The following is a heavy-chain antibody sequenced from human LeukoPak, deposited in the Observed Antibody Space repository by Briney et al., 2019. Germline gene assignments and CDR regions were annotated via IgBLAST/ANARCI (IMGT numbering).Heavy chain of an antibody. CDR2: IYHSGST. V-gene: IGHV4-59*12. D-gene: IGHD2-8*01. CDR1: GGSLSTYY. J-gene: IGHJ4*02. Sequence: SETLSLTCTVSGGSLSTYYWTWIRQPPGKGPEWIGYIYHSGSTNYNPSLKSRVTISVNTSKNQFSLKLSSVTAADTGVYYCARESVRPYFDYWGQGTLVTVSS. CDR3: ARESVRPYFDY.